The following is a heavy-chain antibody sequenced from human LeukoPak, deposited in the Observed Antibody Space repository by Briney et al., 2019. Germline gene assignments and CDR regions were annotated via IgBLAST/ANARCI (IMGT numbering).Heavy chain of an antibody. V-gene: IGHV4-34*01. Sequence: SETLSLTCAVYGGSFSGYYWSWIRQPPGKGLEWIGSIYHSGSTYHNPSLKSRVTISADTSKNQFSLKLSSVTAADTAVYYCARPIYTSGAFDIWGQGTMVTVSS. D-gene: IGHD6-19*01. CDR2: IYHSGST. CDR3: ARPIYTSGAFDI. CDR1: GGSFSGYY. J-gene: IGHJ3*02.